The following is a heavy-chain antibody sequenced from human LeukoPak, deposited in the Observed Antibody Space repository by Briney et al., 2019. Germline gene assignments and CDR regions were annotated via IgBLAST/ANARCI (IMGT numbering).Heavy chain of an antibody. V-gene: IGHV3-21*01. J-gene: IGHJ4*02. Sequence: GGSLRLSCAASGFTFSSYSINWVRQAPGKGLEWVSSISSSSSYIYYADSVKGRFTISRDNAKNSLYLQMNSLRAEDTAVYYCAREGPYGDYFDYWGQGTLVTVSS. D-gene: IGHD4-17*01. CDR2: ISSSSSYI. CDR3: AREGPYGDYFDY. CDR1: GFTFSSYS.